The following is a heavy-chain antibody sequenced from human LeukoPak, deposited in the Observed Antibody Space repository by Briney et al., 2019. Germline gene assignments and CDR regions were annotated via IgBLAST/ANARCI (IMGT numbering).Heavy chain of an antibody. J-gene: IGHJ4*02. Sequence: SRTLSLTCTVSGGSISSGSYYWSWLRQPAGTGLEWVGRIYTSGSTNYNPSLKSRVTISVDTSKNQFSLKLSSVTAADTAVYYCARDSRMITFGGVIGYFDYWGQGTLVTVSS. V-gene: IGHV4-61*02. CDR2: IYTSGST. CDR1: GGSISSGSYY. D-gene: IGHD3-16*02. CDR3: ARDSRMITFGGVIGYFDY.